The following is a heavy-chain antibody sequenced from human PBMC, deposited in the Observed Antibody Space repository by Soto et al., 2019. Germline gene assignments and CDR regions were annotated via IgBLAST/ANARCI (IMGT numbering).Heavy chain of an antibody. J-gene: IGHJ4*02. CDR1: GYTFTSYD. D-gene: IGHD5-12*01. CDR2: IIPIIGTA. CDR3: ARCRDGYNGWDYFDY. Sequence: GASVKVSCKASGYTFTSYDINWVRQATGQGLEWMGWIIPIIGTANYAQKFQGRVTMTADESTSTAYMELSSLRSEDTAVYYCARCRDGYNGWDYFDYWGQGTLVTVSS. V-gene: IGHV1-69*13.